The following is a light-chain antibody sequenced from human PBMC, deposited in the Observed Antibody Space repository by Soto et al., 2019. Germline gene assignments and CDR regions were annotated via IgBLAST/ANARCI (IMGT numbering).Light chain of an antibody. CDR2: DAS. CDR1: QGIGDN. CDR3: QQHNNWPLT. J-gene: IGKJ4*01. V-gene: IGKV3D-15*01. Sequence: EIVMTQSPATLSVSPGERATLSCRASQGIGDNLAWYQHKLGQAPRLLIYDASNRATGVPTRFSGSRSGAEFTLTISSLQSEDFAVYYCQQHNNWPLTFGGGTKVDIK.